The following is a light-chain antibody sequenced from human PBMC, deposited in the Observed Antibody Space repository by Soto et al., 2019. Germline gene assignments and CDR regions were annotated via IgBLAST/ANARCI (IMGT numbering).Light chain of an antibody. Sequence: QSALTQPRSVSGSPGQSVTISCTGTSRYVGGYNYVSWYQQHPGKAPKLMIYDVSKRPSGVSDRFSGSKSGNSASLSISGLQAEDEADYYCCSYAGSYTFSFGTGTKVTVL. CDR3: CSYAGSYTFS. V-gene: IGLV2-11*01. CDR2: DVS. J-gene: IGLJ1*01. CDR1: SRYVGGYNY.